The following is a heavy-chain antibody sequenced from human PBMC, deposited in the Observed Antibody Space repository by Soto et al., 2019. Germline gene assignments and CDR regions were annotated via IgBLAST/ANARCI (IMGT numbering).Heavy chain of an antibody. CDR3: ARDLGGWTDY. V-gene: IGHV1-3*01. CDR2: INAGNGNT. Sequence: GPVKVSCKASGYTFTSYAMHWVRQAPGQRLEWMGWINAGNGNTKYSQKFQGRVTITRDTSASTAYMELSSLRSEDTTVYYCARDLGGWTDYWGQGTLVTVSS. J-gene: IGHJ4*02. CDR1: GYTFTSYA. D-gene: IGHD6-19*01.